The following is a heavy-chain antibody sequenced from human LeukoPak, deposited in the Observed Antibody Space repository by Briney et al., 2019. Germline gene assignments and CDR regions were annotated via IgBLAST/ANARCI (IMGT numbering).Heavy chain of an antibody. CDR1: GFTFYDYG. CDR2: ITWNGVGT. V-gene: IGHV3-20*04. Sequence: GGSLRLSCAASGFTFYDYGMIWVRQAPGKGLEWVSYITWNGVGTAYADSMKGRFTVSRDNVKNSLFLQMDSLRAEDTALYYCARSMTTVTTRFFDLWGRGTLVTVSS. D-gene: IGHD4-17*01. J-gene: IGHJ2*01. CDR3: ARSMTTVTTRFFDL.